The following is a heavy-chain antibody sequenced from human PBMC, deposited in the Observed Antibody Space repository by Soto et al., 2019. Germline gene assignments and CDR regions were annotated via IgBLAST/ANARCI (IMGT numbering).Heavy chain of an antibody. Sequence: SETLSLTCAVSGGSISSGGYSWSWIRQPPGKGLEWIGYIYHSGSTYYNPSLKSRVTISVDRSKNQFSLKLSSVTAADTAVYYCARGSPVATDYRGQRTLVTVS. CDR1: GGSISSGGYS. CDR3: ARGSPVATDY. V-gene: IGHV4-30-2*01. D-gene: IGHD2-21*02. J-gene: IGHJ4*02. CDR2: IYHSGST.